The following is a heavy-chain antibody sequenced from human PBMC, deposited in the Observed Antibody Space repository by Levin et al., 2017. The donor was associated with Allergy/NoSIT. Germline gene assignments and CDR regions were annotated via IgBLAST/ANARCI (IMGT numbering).Heavy chain of an antibody. CDR1: GGSFSDYN. CDR2: ITHSGST. J-gene: IGHJ6*02. D-gene: IGHD3-9*01. CDR3: ARVRVILTGYYRGSQASYYYGMDV. Sequence: GSLRLSCAVYGGSFSDYNWSWIRQPPGKGLQWIGEITHSGSTTYTPSLKSRVTILVDTSKNEISLRLSSATAADTAAYYCARVRVILTGYYRGSQASYYYGMDVWGQGTTVTVSS. V-gene: IGHV4-34*01.